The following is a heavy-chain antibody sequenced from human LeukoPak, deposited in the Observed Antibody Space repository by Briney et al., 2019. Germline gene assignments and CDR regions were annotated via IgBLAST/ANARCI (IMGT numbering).Heavy chain of an antibody. J-gene: IGHJ4*02. CDR2: ISHDGSKK. CDR1: GFTFSRYA. Sequence: PGGSLRLSCAPSGFTFSRYAIHWVRQAPGKGLEWVAVISHDGSKKYYGDSVKGRFTMSRDNAKNSLYLQMNSLRAEDTAVYYCARREGGFYSWGIAYWGQGALVTVSS. V-gene: IGHV3-30*04. D-gene: IGHD1-26*01. CDR3: ARREGGFYSWGIAY.